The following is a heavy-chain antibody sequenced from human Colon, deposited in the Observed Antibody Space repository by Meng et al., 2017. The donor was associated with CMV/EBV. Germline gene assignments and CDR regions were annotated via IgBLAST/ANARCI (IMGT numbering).Heavy chain of an antibody. CDR3: VRGCSSTSCQPFDS. Sequence: GESLKISCAASGFTFSDYWMHWVRQVPGKGLVWFARINSDGSSTNYVDSVKGRFTVSRDNARDRAYLQMNSLRGEDTAVYYCVRGCSSTSCQPFDSWGQGTLVTVSS. J-gene: IGHJ4*02. CDR2: INSDGSST. D-gene: IGHD2-2*01. V-gene: IGHV3-74*01. CDR1: GFTFSDYW.